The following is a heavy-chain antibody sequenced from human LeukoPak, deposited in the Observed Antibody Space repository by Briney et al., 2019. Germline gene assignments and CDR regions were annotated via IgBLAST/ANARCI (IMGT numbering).Heavy chain of an antibody. Sequence: SETLPLTCTVSGGSISSGGYYWSWIRQHPGKGLEWIGYIYYSGSTYYNPSLKSRVTISVDTSKNQFSLKLSSVTAAGTAVYYCARGTTVTTYYFDYWGQGTLVTVSS. CDR1: GGSISSGGYY. CDR3: ARGTTVTTYYFDY. D-gene: IGHD4-17*01. J-gene: IGHJ4*02. CDR2: IYYSGST. V-gene: IGHV4-31*03.